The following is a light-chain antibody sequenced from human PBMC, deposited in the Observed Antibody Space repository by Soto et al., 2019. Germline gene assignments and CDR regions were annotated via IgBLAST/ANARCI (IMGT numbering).Light chain of an antibody. CDR1: SSDVGGYNY. V-gene: IGLV1-40*01. J-gene: IGLJ1*01. CDR3: QSYDSSASYV. CDR2: GNS. Sequence: SVLTQPASVSGSPGQSITISCTGTSSDVGGYNYVSWYQQLPGTAPKLLIYGNSNRPSGVPDRFSGSKSGTSASLAITGLQAEDEADYYCQSYDSSASYVFGTGTKVTVL.